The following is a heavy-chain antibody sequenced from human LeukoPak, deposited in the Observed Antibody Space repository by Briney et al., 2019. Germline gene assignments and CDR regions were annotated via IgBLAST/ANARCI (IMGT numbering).Heavy chain of an antibody. V-gene: IGHV5-10-1*01. CDR2: IDPSDSYT. J-gene: IGHJ4*02. D-gene: IGHD4-17*01. Sequence: GESLKISCKGSGYSFTNYWISWVRQMPGKGLEWMGRIDPSDSYTKYSPSFEGHVTISVDKSISTAFLQWNSLKASDSAMYYCATGASKVTTDFANYWGQGTQVAVSS. CDR1: GYSFTNYW. CDR3: ATGASKVTTDFANY.